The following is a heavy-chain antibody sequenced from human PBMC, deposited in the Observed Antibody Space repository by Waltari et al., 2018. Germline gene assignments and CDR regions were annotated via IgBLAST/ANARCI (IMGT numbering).Heavy chain of an antibody. CDR2: IYYNGAT. CDR1: RGSIRSHY. CDR3: ARDRVVPADEPDYYGLDV. J-gene: IGHJ6*02. Sequence: QVQLQESGPGQVKPSETLSLTCDVSRGSIRSHYWSWIRRPPGKGLECIGYIYYNGATNYNPSLMSRVTISVDTAKNQFSLKLTSVTAADTAVYYCARDRVVPADEPDYYGLDVWGQGTTVTVSS. D-gene: IGHD2-2*01. V-gene: IGHV4-59*11.